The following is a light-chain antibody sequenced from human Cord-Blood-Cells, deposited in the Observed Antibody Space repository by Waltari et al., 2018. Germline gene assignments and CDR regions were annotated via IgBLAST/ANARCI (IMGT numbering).Light chain of an antibody. Sequence: QSALTQPASVSGSPGQSITISCTGTSSYVGGYNYVSWYQQHPGNAPKLMIYDVSNRPSGVSNRFSGSKSGNTASLTISGLQAEDEADYYCSSYTSSSNYVFGTGTKVTVL. CDR1: SSYVGGYNY. V-gene: IGLV2-14*01. CDR3: SSYTSSSNYV. CDR2: DVS. J-gene: IGLJ1*01.